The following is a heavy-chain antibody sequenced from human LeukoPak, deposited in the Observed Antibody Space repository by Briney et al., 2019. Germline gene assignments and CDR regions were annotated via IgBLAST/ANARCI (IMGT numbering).Heavy chain of an antibody. CDR1: GGSISGYY. Sequence: SETLSLTCSVSGGSISGYYWSWIRQPPGQGLEWIGYIYYSGSTNYNPSLKSRVIISRDTSKNQFSLNLTSVTAADTAVYYCARGTVVAAISWFDPWGQGTLVTVSS. CDR2: IYYSGST. D-gene: IGHD2-15*01. V-gene: IGHV4-59*12. J-gene: IGHJ5*02. CDR3: ARGTVVAAISWFDP.